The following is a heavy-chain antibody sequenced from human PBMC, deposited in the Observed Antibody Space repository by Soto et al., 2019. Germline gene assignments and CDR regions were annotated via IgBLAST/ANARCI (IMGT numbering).Heavy chain of an antibody. D-gene: IGHD3-22*01. CDR3: ARAHYDSDAFDF. CDR2: ISPGAGTT. J-gene: IGHJ3*01. CDR1: GYTFTTNF. V-gene: IGHV1-46*03. Sequence: VQLMQSGAEVKKPGASVKISCKASGYTFTTNFIHWILQAPGQGLEWVGIISPGAGTTVYAQKFKGRVTMTRDTSKSTVYMELRNLKSADTAVFYCARAHYDSDAFDFWGQGTMVIVSS.